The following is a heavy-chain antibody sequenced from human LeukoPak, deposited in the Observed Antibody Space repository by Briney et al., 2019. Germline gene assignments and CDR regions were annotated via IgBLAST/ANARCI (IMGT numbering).Heavy chain of an antibody. J-gene: IGHJ4*02. CDR1: GFTFSTYW. V-gene: IGHV3-7*01. Sequence: GGSLRLSCAASGFTFSTYWMSWVRQAPGKGLEWVANIRQDGSDKYYVDSVKGRFTISRDNAKNSLYLQMNSLRAEDTAVYYCARDGGSAMPFDYWGQGTLVTVSS. CDR3: ARDGGSAMPFDY. D-gene: IGHD2-2*01. CDR2: IRQDGSDK.